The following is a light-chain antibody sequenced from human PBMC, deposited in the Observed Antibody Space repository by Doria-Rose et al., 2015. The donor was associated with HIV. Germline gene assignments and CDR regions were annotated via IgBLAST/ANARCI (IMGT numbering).Light chain of an antibody. Sequence: TQSPGTLSLSPGERATLSCRASQSFSSTYLAWYQQKPGQAPSLLIYDGSTRATGIPDRFSTSGSGTDFTLTINRLEPEDSALYYCHQYGTSWTFGQGTKVEI. CDR1: QSFSSTY. V-gene: IGKV3-20*01. CDR3: HQYGTSWT. CDR2: DGS. J-gene: IGKJ1*01.